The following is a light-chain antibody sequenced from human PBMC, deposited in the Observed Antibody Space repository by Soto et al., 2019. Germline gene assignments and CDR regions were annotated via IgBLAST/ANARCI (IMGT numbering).Light chain of an antibody. CDR2: KAS. J-gene: IGKJ2*01. CDR3: LQYHLFPYT. V-gene: IGKV1-5*03. CDR1: QSVISW. Sequence: DVQMTQSPSTVSASVGDRVTITCRASQSVISWLAWYQQKPGQAPKLLIYKASSLESGVPSSFSGSGSGTEFTLSINSLQPDHLATYYCLQYHLFPYTFGQGTKLEI.